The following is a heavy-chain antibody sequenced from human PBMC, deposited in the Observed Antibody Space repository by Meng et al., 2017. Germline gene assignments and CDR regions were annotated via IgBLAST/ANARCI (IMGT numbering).Heavy chain of an antibody. Sequence: ASVKVSCKASGYTFTSYDINWVRQATGQGLEWMGWMNPNSGNTGYAQKFQGGATMTRNTSISTAYMELSSLRSEDTAVYYCARGTYSSGSITHYWGQGTLVTVSS. D-gene: IGHD6-19*01. V-gene: IGHV1-8*01. CDR3: ARGTYSSGSITHY. CDR2: MNPNSGNT. J-gene: IGHJ4*02. CDR1: GYTFTSYD.